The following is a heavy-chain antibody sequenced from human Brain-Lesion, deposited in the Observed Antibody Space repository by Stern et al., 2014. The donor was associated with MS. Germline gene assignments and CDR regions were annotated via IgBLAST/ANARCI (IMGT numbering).Heavy chain of an antibody. Sequence: QVQLGQSGAEVKKPGASVKVSCKASGYTFSSYDITWVRQASGNGLEWMGWMNPYSGNTGYAQKFKGRVSMTSDPSISTVYMELTSLTSDDTAVYFCARAVRNQLLSEYWGQGTLVTVSS. J-gene: IGHJ4*02. CDR3: ARAVRNQLLSEY. D-gene: IGHD2-2*01. CDR2: MNPYSGNT. V-gene: IGHV1-8*01. CDR1: GYTFSSYD.